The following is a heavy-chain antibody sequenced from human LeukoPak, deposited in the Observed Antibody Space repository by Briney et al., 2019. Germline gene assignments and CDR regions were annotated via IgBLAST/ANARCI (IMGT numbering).Heavy chain of an antibody. D-gene: IGHD3-3*01. CDR3: AKALYDFYGMDV. V-gene: IGHV3-23*01. CDR2: ISGSGGST. CDR1: GFTFDDYA. J-gene: IGHJ6*02. Sequence: GGSLRLSCAASGFTFDDYAMHWVRQVPGKGLEWVSAISGSGGSTYYADSAKGRFTISRDNSKNTLYLQMNSLRAEDTAVYYCAKALYDFYGMDVWGQGTTVTVSS.